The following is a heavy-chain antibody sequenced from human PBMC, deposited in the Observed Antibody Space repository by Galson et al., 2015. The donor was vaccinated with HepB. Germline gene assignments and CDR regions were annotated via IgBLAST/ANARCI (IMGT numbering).Heavy chain of an antibody. CDR2: IWYDGGNM. D-gene: IGHD5-18*01. V-gene: IGHV3-33*01. CDR3: ARGSGPSYGSPFDS. CDR1: GFTFSAYG. J-gene: IGHJ4*02. Sequence: SLRLSCAASGFTFSAYGMHWVRQAPGKGLEWVAVIWYDGGNMYYIDSVEGRFIISRDNSKNTLYLEMNSLRAEDTAVYYCARGSGPSYGSPFDSWGQGTLVTVSS.